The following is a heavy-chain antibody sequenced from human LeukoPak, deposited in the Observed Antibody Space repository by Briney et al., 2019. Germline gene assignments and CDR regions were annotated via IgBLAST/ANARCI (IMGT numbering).Heavy chain of an antibody. Sequence: GGSLRLSCAASGFTFSTSGTHWVRHAPGKGLGWVAFIQYDGSDKYYADSVKGRFTISRDNSKNTLYLQMNSLRPEDTAVYYCAKNRSGSYIDYWGQGTLVTVSS. V-gene: IGHV3-30*02. CDR1: GFTFSTSG. CDR2: IQYDGSDK. CDR3: AKNRSGSYIDY. J-gene: IGHJ4*02. D-gene: IGHD1-26*01.